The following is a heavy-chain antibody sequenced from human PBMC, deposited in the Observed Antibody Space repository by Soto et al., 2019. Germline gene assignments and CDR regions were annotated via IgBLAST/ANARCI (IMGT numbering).Heavy chain of an antibody. CDR1: GFSLTTSGVG. V-gene: IGHV2-5*02. Sequence: QITLNESGPTVVRPTETLTLTCRFSGFSLTTSGVGVGWIRQSPGKAPEWLALIYWDDDKRYSASLKSRLTSTQDTSKIQVVLTVSDLDPTDTATYYCAHRVLRTVFGLVTTTAIYFDFWGQGTPVAVSS. D-gene: IGHD3-3*01. J-gene: IGHJ4*02. CDR3: AHRVLRTVFGLVTTTAIYFDF. CDR2: IYWDDDK.